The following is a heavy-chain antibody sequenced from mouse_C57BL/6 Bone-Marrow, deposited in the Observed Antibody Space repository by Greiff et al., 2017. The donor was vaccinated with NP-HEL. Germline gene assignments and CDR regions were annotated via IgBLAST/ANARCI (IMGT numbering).Heavy chain of an antibody. Sequence: KVMESGGGGGKTGGSLRLSCAASGFTFSDYYMYWVRQTPEKRLEWVAYISNGGGSTYYPDTVKGRFTISRDNAKNTLYLQMSRLKSEDAAMYYCARWLLPYAMDYWGQGTSVTVSS. V-gene: IGHV5-12*01. CDR3: ARWLLPYAMDY. D-gene: IGHD2-3*01. CDR1: GFTFSDYY. J-gene: IGHJ4*01. CDR2: ISNGGGST.